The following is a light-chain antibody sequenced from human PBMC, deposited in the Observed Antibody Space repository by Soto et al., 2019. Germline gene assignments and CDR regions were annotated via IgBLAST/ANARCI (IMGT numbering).Light chain of an antibody. J-gene: IGKJ4*01. V-gene: IGKV1-9*01. CDR3: QQLKSYPLT. Sequence: DIQLTQSPSFLSASVGDRVTITCRAGQDISSYLAWYQQKPGKAPNLLMYAASTLQSGVPTRFSGSGSGTEFTLTISTLQPEDFATNYCQQLKSYPLTFGGGTKVEIK. CDR2: AAS. CDR1: QDISSY.